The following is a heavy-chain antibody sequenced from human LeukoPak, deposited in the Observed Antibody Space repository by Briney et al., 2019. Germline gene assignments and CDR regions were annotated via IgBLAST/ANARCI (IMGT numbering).Heavy chain of an antibody. J-gene: IGHJ4*02. CDR2: IYYSGRT. V-gene: IGHV4-39*07. CDR1: GGSISSSSYY. CDR3: ARGSLVGATDY. Sequence: SETLSLTCTVSGGSISSSSYYWGWIRQPPGKGLEWIVSIYYSGRTYYNPSLKSRVTVSVDTSKNQFSLKLSSVTAADTAVYYCARGSLVGATDYWGQGTLVSVSS. D-gene: IGHD1-26*01.